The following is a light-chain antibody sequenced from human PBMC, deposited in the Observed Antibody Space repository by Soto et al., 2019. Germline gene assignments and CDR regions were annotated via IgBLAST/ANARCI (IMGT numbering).Light chain of an antibody. V-gene: IGKV3-15*01. J-gene: IGKJ2*01. CDR1: QSVSSN. CDR2: GAS. Sequence: EIVMTQSPATLSVSPGERATLSCRASQSVSSNLAWYQQKPCQAPRLLIYGASTRATGIPARFSGSGSGTEFTLTSTSLQSEDFALYYCQQYNNWPYTFGQGTKLEIK. CDR3: QQYNNWPYT.